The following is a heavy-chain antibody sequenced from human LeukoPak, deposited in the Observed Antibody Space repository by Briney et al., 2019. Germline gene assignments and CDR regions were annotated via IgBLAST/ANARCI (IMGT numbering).Heavy chain of an antibody. D-gene: IGHD1-7*01. V-gene: IGHV3-21*01. J-gene: IGHJ4*02. Sequence: PGGSLKLSCATSGFTFNNYNMNWVRQAPGRALEWVSSITSSGTYIFYADSVKGRFTISRDNAKNSLYLQMNSLRAEDTAVYYCARYRYNWNLIPYYFDYWGQGTLVTVSS. CDR2: ITSSGTYI. CDR1: GFTFNNYN. CDR3: ARYRYNWNLIPYYFDY.